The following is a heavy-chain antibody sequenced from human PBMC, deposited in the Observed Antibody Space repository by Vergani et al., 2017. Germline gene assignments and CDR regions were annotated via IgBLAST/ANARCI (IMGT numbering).Heavy chain of an antibody. CDR3: ARGAEGQQLAFQY. J-gene: IGHJ1*01. CDR1: GYTFTGYL. Sequence: QVQLVQSGAEVRKPAASVKVSCKASGYTFTGYLMHWVRQAPGQGLEWMGWINPNGGGTNYAQKFQGRVTMTRDTTISTGYMELSRLRSDDTAVYYCARGAEGQQLAFQYWGQGTLVTVSS. D-gene: IGHD6-13*01. CDR2: INPNGGGT. V-gene: IGHV1-2*02.